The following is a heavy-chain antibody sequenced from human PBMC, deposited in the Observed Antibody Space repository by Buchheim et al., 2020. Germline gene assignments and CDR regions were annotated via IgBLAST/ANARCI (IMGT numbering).Heavy chain of an antibody. D-gene: IGHD1-26*01. V-gene: IGHV3-7*01. CDR1: GFTFSDYW. Sequence: EVQLVESGGGLVQPGGSLRLSCAASGFTFSDYWMTWVRQAPGKGLEWVAKINRDGSEKNYVDSVKGRFTISRENAKISLNLQMNSLRAEDTAVYYCAREGREQPIDYWGQGTL. CDR2: INRDGSEK. CDR3: AREGREQPIDY. J-gene: IGHJ4*02.